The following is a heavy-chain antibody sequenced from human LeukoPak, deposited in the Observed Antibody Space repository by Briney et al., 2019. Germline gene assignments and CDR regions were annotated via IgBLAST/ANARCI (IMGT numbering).Heavy chain of an antibody. D-gene: IGHD3-3*01. Sequence: SETLSLTCTVSGGSISSYYWSWIRQPPGKGLEWIGYIYYSGGTNYNPSLKSRVTISVDTSKNQFSLKLSSVTAADTAVYYCAREGYDFWSGHLPLDVWGQGTTVTVSS. V-gene: IGHV4-59*01. CDR1: GGSISSYY. J-gene: IGHJ6*02. CDR2: IYYSGGT. CDR3: AREGYDFWSGHLPLDV.